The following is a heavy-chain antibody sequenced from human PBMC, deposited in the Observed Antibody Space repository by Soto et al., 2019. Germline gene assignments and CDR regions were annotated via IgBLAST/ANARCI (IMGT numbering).Heavy chain of an antibody. V-gene: IGHV4-31*03. J-gene: IGHJ4*02. CDR2: IYYSGST. CDR3: ARDVGMATKFDY. CDR1: GGSISSGGYY. D-gene: IGHD5-12*01. Sequence: SETLSLTCTVSGGSISSGGYYWSWIRQDPGKGLEWIGYIYYSGSTYYNPSLKSRVTISVDTSKNQFSLKLSSVTAADTAVYYCARDVGMATKFDYWGQGTLVTVSS.